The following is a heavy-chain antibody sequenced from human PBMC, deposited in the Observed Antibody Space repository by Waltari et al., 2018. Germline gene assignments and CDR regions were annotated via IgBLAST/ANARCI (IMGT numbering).Heavy chain of an antibody. CDR1: GYSFISYW. Sequence: EVQLVQYGPEVKKSGEALRISCQVSGYSFISYWIAWVRQMPGKGLEYMGIIWPDDADTRYSPSFQGQVIISVDKSIGTAYLQLNTLKASDTAMYYCARPRRGRDAFDVWGPGTMVTVS. CDR2: IWPDDADT. J-gene: IGHJ3*01. CDR3: ARPRRGRDAFDV. D-gene: IGHD3-10*01. V-gene: IGHV5-51*03.